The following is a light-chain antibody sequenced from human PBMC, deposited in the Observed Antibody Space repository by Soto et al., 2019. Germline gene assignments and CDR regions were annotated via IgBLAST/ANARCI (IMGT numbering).Light chain of an antibody. CDR1: QSISSY. Sequence: DIQMTQSPSSLSASVGDRVTITCRASQSISSYLNWYQQKPGKAPKLLIYAAPSLQSGVPSRFSGSGSGTDFTLTISSLQPEDFATYYCQHSYSTPPFTFGPGTKVDIK. J-gene: IGKJ3*01. V-gene: IGKV1-39*01. CDR2: AAP. CDR3: QHSYSTPPFT.